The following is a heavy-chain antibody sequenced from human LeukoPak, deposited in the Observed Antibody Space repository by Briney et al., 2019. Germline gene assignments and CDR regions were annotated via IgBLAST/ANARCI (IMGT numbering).Heavy chain of an antibody. V-gene: IGHV3-30-3*01. CDR2: ISYDGSNK. CDR1: GFTFSSYA. J-gene: IGHJ4*02. Sequence: GRSLRLSCAASGFTFSSYAMHWVRQAPGKGLEWVAVISYDGSNKYYADSVKGRFTISRDNAKNTLYLQMNSLRAEDTAVYYCARDLLGNSGSYLRHPNGPPFDYWGQGTLVTVSS. CDR3: ARDLLGNSGSYLRHPNGPPFDY. D-gene: IGHD1-26*01.